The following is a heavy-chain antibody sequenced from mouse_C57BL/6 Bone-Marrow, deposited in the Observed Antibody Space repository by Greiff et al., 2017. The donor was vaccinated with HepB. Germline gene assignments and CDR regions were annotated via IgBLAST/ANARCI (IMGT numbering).Heavy chain of an antibody. Sequence: QVQLQQPGAELVKPGASVKLSCKASGYTFTSYWMHWVKQRPGQGLEWIGMIHPNSGSTNYNEKFKGKATLTVDKSSSTAYMQLSSLTSEDSAVYYWAREGAASGYYYGSSYWYFDVWGTGTTVTVSS. CDR3: AREGAASGYYYGSSYWYFDV. CDR1: GYTFTSYW. CDR2: IHPNSGST. D-gene: IGHD1-1*01. J-gene: IGHJ1*03. V-gene: IGHV1-64*01.